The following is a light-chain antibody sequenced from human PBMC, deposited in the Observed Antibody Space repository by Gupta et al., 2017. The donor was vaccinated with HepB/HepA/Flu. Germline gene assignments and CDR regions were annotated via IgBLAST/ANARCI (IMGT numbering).Light chain of an antibody. CDR3: QEYSAAPPWT. Sequence: DIQMTQSPSSLSAFVGDRVTITRRASQGINNYLAWYQQKPGKVPKLLIYAASTLQSGAPSRFSGRGSGTDFTLTISSLQPEDVATYYCQEYSAAPPWTFGPGTKVEIK. CDR1: QGINNY. V-gene: IGKV1-27*01. CDR2: AAS. J-gene: IGKJ1*01.